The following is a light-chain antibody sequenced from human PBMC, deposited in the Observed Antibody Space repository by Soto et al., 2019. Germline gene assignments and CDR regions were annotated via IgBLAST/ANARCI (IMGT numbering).Light chain of an antibody. J-gene: IGLJ2*01. Sequence: QSVLTQPPSASGTPGQRVTISCYGSSSNIGSNSVDWYQQLPGAAPRLLIYYNNQRPSGVPDRFAGSKSGTSGSLVISGLRSEDEADYYCAARDDSLNGPVFGGGTKLTVL. V-gene: IGLV1-44*01. CDR3: AARDDSLNGPV. CDR2: YNN. CDR1: SSNIGSNS.